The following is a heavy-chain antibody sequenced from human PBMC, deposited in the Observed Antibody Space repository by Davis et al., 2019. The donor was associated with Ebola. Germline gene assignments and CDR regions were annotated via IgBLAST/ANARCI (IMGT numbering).Heavy chain of an antibody. D-gene: IGHD6-19*01. Sequence: AASVQVSCKASEYTFIKYAIHWVRQARGQRLEWMGGINAGDGSTKYSENFQGRLTVTRDTSASTAYMELYSLRSEDTAVYYCARGRTVTDTRGLSWFDPWGQGTLVTVSS. CDR1: EYTFIKYA. J-gene: IGHJ5*02. CDR2: INAGDGST. CDR3: ARGRTVTDTRGLSWFDP. V-gene: IGHV1-3*01.